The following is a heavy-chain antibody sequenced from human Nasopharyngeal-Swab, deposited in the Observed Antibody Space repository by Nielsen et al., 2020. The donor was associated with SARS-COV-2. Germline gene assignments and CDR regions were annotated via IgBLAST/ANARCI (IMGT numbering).Heavy chain of an antibody. CDR2: IKQDGSEK. D-gene: IGHD1-20*01. Sequence: GESLKISCAASGLSFSEFWMYWVRQAPGKGLEWVANIKQDGSEKYYVDSVKGRFTISRDNAKNSLYLQMNSLRAEDTAVYYCAGNRNNWNVDYHYYGMDVWGQGTTVTVSS. CDR1: GLSFSEFW. J-gene: IGHJ6*02. CDR3: AGNRNNWNVDYHYYGMDV. V-gene: IGHV3-7*01.